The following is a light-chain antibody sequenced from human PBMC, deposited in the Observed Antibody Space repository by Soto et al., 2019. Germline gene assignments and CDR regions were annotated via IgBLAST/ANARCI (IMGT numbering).Light chain of an antibody. Sequence: EIVMTQSPATLSVSPGERATLSCRASQSVSNNLAWYQKKPGQAPSLLIYGESTRATGIPASFSGSGSGTEFTLTISGLQSEDFAVYYCQQYNNWWTFGQGTRVEIK. J-gene: IGKJ1*01. CDR3: QQYNNWWT. CDR1: QSVSNN. V-gene: IGKV3-15*01. CDR2: GES.